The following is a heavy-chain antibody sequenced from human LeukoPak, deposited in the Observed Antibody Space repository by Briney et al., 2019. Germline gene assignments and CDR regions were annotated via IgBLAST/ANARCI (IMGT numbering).Heavy chain of an antibody. V-gene: IGHV3-23*01. Sequence: GGSLRLSCAASGFTFSSYGMSWVRQAPGKGLEWVSTISSSGGSTYYADSVKGRFTISRDNSKNTLYLQMNSLRAEDTAVYYCARRYCTSTSCSYFDYWGQGTLVTISS. D-gene: IGHD2-2*01. CDR1: GFTFSSYG. CDR2: ISSSGGST. J-gene: IGHJ4*02. CDR3: ARRYCTSTSCSYFDY.